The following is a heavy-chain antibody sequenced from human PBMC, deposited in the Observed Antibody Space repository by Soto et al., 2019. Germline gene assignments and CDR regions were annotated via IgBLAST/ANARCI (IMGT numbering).Heavy chain of an antibody. CDR1: GFTFSSYW. CDR3: ARALYCTNGVCRSANWFDP. J-gene: IGHJ5*02. D-gene: IGHD2-8*01. CDR2: IKQDGSEK. V-gene: IGHV3-7*01. Sequence: GGSLRLSCAASGFTFSSYWMSWVRQAPGKGLEWVANIKQDGSEKYYVDSVKGRFTISRDNAKNSLYLQMNSLRAEDTAVYYCARALYCTNGVCRSANWFDPWGQGTLVTVSS.